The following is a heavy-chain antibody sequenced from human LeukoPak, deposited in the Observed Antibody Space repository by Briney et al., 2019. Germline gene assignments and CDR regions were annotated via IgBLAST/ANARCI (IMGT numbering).Heavy chain of an antibody. D-gene: IGHD2/OR15-2a*01. Sequence: PGGSLRLSCAASGFTFSSYGMHWVRQAPGKGLEWVAFIRYDGSNKYYADSVKGRLTISRYNSKTTLYLQMNSLRAEDTAVYYCANQDSTEYSYYFDFWGQGTLVTVSS. CDR2: IRYDGSNK. CDR3: ANQDSTEYSYYFDF. CDR1: GFTFSSYG. V-gene: IGHV3-30*02. J-gene: IGHJ4*02.